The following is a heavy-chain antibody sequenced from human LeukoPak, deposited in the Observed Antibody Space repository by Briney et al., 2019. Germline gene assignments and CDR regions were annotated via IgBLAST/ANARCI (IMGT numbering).Heavy chain of an antibody. D-gene: IGHD3-9*01. CDR2: IIPIFGTA. J-gene: IGHJ5*02. CDR1: GGTFSSYA. Sequence: ASVKVSCKASGGTFSSYAISWVRRAPGQGLEWMGRIIPIFGTANYAQKFQGRVTITTDESTSTAYMELSSLRSEDTAVYYCARNGHFDWSAPNWFDPWGQGTLVTVSS. CDR3: ARNGHFDWSAPNWFDP. V-gene: IGHV1-69*05.